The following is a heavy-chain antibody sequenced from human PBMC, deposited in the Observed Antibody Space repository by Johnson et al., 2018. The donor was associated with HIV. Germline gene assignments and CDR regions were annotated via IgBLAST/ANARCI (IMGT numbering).Heavy chain of an antibody. CDR1: GFTFSSYA. CDR2: ISYDGSNK. J-gene: IGHJ3*02. D-gene: IGHD3-10*01. V-gene: IGHV3-30*14. Sequence: QVQLVESGGGVVQTGRSLRLSCAASGFTFSSYAMHWVRQAPGKGLEWVAVISYDGSNKYYADSVKGRFTISRDNAKSTLYLQMNSLRAGDTAVYYCARSITMVRGVIGGAFDIWGQGTMVTVSS. CDR3: ARSITMVRGVIGGAFDI.